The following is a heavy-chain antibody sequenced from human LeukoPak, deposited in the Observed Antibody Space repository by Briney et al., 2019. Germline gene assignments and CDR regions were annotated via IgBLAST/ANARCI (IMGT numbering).Heavy chain of an antibody. J-gene: IGHJ4*02. D-gene: IGHD3-10*01. CDR1: GGSISSYY. CDR2: IYTSGST. Sequence: SETLSLTCTVSGGSISSYYWSWIRQPPGKGLEWIGYIYTSGSTNYNPSLKSRVTISVDTSKNQFSLKLSSVTAADTAVYYCARHRYYGSGSYYLDYWGQGALVTVSS. CDR3: ARHRYYGSGSYYLDY. V-gene: IGHV4-4*09.